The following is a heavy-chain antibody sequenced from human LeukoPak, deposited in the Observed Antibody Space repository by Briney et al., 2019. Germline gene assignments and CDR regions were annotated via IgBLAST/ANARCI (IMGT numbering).Heavy chain of an antibody. CDR3: ARDLATCSSTSCYSSAFDI. V-gene: IGHV3-21*01. CDR2: ISSSSSYI. CDR1: GFTFSSYG. Sequence: GGSLRLSCAASGFTFSSYGVNWVRQAPGKGLERVSSISSSSSYIYYADSVKGRFTISRDNAKNSLYLQMNSLRAEDTAVYYCARDLATCSSTSCYSSAFDIWGQGTMVTVSS. D-gene: IGHD2-2*01. J-gene: IGHJ3*02.